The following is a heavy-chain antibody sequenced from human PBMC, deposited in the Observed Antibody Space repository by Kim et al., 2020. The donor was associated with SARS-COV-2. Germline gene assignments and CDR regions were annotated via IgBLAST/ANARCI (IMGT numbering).Heavy chain of an antibody. Sequence: SETLSLTCDVSGGSISSSNWWSWVRQPPGKGLEWIGEIYHSGSTNYNPSLESRVTISVDKSKNQFSLKLTSVIAADTALYYCTRATGTLVRGIYFYGLDVWGQGTTVTVSS. J-gene: IGHJ6*02. D-gene: IGHD3-10*01. CDR3: TRATGTLVRGIYFYGLDV. CDR2: IYHSGST. CDR1: GGSISSSNW. V-gene: IGHV4-4*02.